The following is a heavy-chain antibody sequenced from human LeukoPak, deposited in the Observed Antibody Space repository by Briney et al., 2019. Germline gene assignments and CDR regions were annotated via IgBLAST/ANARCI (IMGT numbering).Heavy chain of an antibody. CDR3: ARFAYYGPYDY. J-gene: IGHJ4*02. CDR2: ISGYNGNT. CDR1: GYTFTSHG. Sequence: ASVKVSCKASGYTFTSHGVSWVRQAPGQGLKWMGWISGYNGNTNYAQKLQGRVTLTTDTSTSTAYMELRSLRSDDTAVYYCARFAYYGPYDYWGQGTLVTVSS. D-gene: IGHD3-10*01. V-gene: IGHV1-18*01.